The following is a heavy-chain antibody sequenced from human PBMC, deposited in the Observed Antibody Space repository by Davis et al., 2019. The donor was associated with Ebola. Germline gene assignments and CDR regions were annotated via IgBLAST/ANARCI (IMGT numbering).Heavy chain of an antibody. Sequence: MPSETLSLTCTVSGGSISSSSYYWGWIRQPPGKGLEWIGSIYYSGSTHYNPSLKSRVTIFVDKSKNQFSLNLSSVTAADTAVYYCARGSDFYSYGGDFDYWGQGTLVTVSS. V-gene: IGHV4-39*01. D-gene: IGHD5-18*01. J-gene: IGHJ4*02. CDR3: ARGSDFYSYGGDFDY. CDR1: GGSISSSSYY. CDR2: IYYSGST.